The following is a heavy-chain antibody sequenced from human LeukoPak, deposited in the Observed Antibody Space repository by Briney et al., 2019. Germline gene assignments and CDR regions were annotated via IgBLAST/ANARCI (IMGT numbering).Heavy chain of an antibody. CDR1: GGTFSSYA. V-gene: IGHV1-69*01. CDR2: IIPIFGTA. J-gene: IGHJ6*03. D-gene: IGHD1-7*01. CDR3: ARQGRSQLELHLNDYYYYYMDV. Sequence: AASVKVSCKASGGTFSSYAISWVRQAPGQGLEWMGGIIPIFGTANYAQKFQGRVTITADESTSTAYMELSSLRSEDTAMYYCARQGRSQLELHLNDYYYYYMDVWGKGTTVTVSS.